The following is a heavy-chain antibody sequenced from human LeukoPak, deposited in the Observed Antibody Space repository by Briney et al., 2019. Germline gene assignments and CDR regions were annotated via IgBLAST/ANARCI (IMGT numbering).Heavy chain of an antibody. V-gene: IGHV1-2*02. CDR1: GYTFTGYY. J-gene: IGHJ6*03. CDR2: INPNSGGT. Sequence: ASVKVSCKASGYTFTGYYMHWVRQAPGQGLEWMGWINPNSGGTNYAQKFQGGVTMTRDTSISTAYMELSRLRSDDTAVYYCARGDIIVVPYYYYMDVWGKGTTVTVSS. D-gene: IGHD2-2*01. CDR3: ARGDIIVVPYYYYMDV.